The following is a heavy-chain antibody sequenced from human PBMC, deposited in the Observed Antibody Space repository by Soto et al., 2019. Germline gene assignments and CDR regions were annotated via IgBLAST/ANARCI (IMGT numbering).Heavy chain of an antibody. V-gene: IGHV3-21*01. CDR2: ISSSSSYI. D-gene: IGHD2-2*01. CDR3: ARDLGYCSSTSCYEVGRDVRFDP. J-gene: IGHJ5*02. CDR1: GFTFSSCS. Sequence: GGSLRLSCAASGFTFSSCSMNWVRQAPGKGLEWVSSISSSSSYIYYADSVKGRFTISRDNAKNSLYLQMNSLRAEDTAVYYCARDLGYCSSTSCYEVGRDVRFDPWGQGTLVTVSS.